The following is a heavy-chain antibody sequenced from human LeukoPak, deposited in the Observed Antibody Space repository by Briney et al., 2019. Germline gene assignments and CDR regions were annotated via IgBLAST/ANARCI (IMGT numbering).Heavy chain of an antibody. CDR1: GGSVGSGGYY. CDR2: IYYIRNT. Sequence: SETLSLTCTVSGGSVGSGGYYWSWIRQPPGGGLEWIGDIYYIRNTNYNPSLKSRVTMSLDPSKNQFSLKLNSVTAADTAVYYCARTQSQSGSYRYYFAYWGQGTLVTVSS. V-gene: IGHV4-61*08. J-gene: IGHJ4*02. CDR3: ARTQSQSGSYRYYFAY. D-gene: IGHD1-26*01.